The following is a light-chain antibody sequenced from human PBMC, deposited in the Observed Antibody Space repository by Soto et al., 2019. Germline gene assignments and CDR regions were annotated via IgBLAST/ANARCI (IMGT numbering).Light chain of an antibody. V-gene: IGKV3-20*01. CDR2: GAS. Sequence: EIVLTQSPGTLSLSPGDRATLSCRASQSVSSSYLSWYQQKTGHAPRLLIYGASSRATGIPDRFSGSGSGTDFSITISRLEHEDFAVFYCQQYGSSRGITFGQGTRLEIK. CDR3: QQYGSSRGIT. CDR1: QSVSSSY. J-gene: IGKJ5*01.